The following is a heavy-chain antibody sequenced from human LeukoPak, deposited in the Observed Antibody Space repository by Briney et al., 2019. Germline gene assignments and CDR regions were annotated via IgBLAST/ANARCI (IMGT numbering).Heavy chain of an antibody. CDR3: LKAAGNLLYDY. V-gene: IGHV3-64D*06. D-gene: IGHD2-2*02. Sequence: GGSLRLSCSASGFTFSGHFMHWVRQAPGKGLEYVSSISINGGNTYYADSVKGRFTISRDNSKNTVYLQMSSLRAEDTAVYYCLKAAGNLLYDYWGQGTLVTVSS. CDR1: GFTFSGHF. CDR2: ISINGGNT. J-gene: IGHJ4*02.